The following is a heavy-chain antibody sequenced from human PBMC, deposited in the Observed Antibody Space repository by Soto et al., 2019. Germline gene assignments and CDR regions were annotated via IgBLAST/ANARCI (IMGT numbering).Heavy chain of an antibody. V-gene: IGHV4-4*02. CDR2: IYHSGST. D-gene: IGHD1-26*01. CDR1: GGSIISSNW. J-gene: IGHJ4*02. Sequence: TSETLSLTCAVSGGSIISSNWWSWVRQPPGKGLEWIGEIYHSGSTNYNPSLKSRVTISVDKSKNQFSLKLSSVTAADTAVYYCARDDVVSYKGIDYWGQGTLVTVSS. CDR3: ARDDVVSYKGIDY.